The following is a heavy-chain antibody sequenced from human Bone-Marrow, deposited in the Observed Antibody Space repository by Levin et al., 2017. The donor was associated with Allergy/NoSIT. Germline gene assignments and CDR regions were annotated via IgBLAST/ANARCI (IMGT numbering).Heavy chain of an antibody. D-gene: IGHD3-10*01. CDR2: LSGRGDDT. V-gene: IGHV3-23*01. Sequence: GGSLRLSCAASGFTFSSYAMSWVRQAPGMGLEWFSALSGRGDDTYHADSVKGRFIISRDNSKNTMYLQMNNLRAEDTAVYYCAKVSTNYYGSGSFYLDYWGQGVLVTVSS. CDR3: AKVSTNYYGSGSFYLDY. J-gene: IGHJ4*02. CDR1: GFTFSSYA.